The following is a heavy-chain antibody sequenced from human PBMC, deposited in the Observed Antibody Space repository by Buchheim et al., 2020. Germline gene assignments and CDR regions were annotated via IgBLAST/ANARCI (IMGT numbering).Heavy chain of an antibody. CDR3: AKVRGIAAAGMFDY. Sequence: EVQLLESGGGLVQPGGSLRLSCAASGFTFRSYAMSWVRQAQGKGLEWVSDIRGVGGGTYYADSVKGRFTISRDNSKNTLYLQMNSLRAEDTAVYYCAKVRGIAAAGMFDYWGQGTL. CDR1: GFTFRSYA. D-gene: IGHD6-13*01. CDR2: IRGVGGGT. J-gene: IGHJ4*02. V-gene: IGHV3-23*01.